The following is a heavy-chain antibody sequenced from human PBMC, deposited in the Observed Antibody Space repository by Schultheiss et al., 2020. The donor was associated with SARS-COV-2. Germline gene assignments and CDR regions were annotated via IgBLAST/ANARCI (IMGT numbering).Heavy chain of an antibody. Sequence: GGSLRLSCAASGFAFSDYSMNWVRQPAGKGLEWVSGISVSGGSTYYADSVKGRFTISRDNSKNTLYLQMSSLRGEDTAVYYCAKDRRAARRGPYYYYYYGMDVWGEGTTVTVSS. J-gene: IGHJ6*04. CDR2: ISVSGGST. CDR3: AKDRRAARRGPYYYYYYGMDV. V-gene: IGHV3-23*01. D-gene: IGHD6-6*01. CDR1: GFAFSDYS.